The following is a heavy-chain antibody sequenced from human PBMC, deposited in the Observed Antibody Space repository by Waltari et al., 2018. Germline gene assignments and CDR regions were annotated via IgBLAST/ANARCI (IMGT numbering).Heavy chain of an antibody. CDR1: GDPMASSDC. J-gene: IGHJ4*02. CDR3: ARDRGRGLYLDS. D-gene: IGHD5-12*01. V-gene: IGHV4-4*02. Sequence: QLQESGPGLVKPSGTLSLTCDVSGDPMASSDCWSWVRESPGKGLEWSGQVRGDWRPNYNPSFASRVTISLDTSRSQFSLKLTSATVADTAMYYCARDRGRGLYLDSWGQGTLVTVS. CDR2: VRGDWRP.